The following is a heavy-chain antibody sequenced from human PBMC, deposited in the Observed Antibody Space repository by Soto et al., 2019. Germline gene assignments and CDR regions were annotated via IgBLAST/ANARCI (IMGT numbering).Heavy chain of an antibody. CDR2: INSDGSST. CDR1: GFTFSSYW. CDR3: ARVPYSSGLPFDY. Sequence: EVQLVESGGGLVQPGGSLRLSCAASGFTFSSYWMHWVRQAPGKGQVWVSRINSDGSSTSYADSVKGRFTISRDNAKNTLYLQMNSLRAEDTAVYYCARVPYSSGLPFDYWGQGTLVTVSS. D-gene: IGHD6-19*01. V-gene: IGHV3-74*01. J-gene: IGHJ4*02.